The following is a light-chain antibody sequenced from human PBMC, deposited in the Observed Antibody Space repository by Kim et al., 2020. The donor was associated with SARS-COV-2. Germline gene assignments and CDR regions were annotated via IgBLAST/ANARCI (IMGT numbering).Light chain of an antibody. CDR3: QQYGSSPYT. J-gene: IGKJ2*01. Sequence: EIVLTQSPGTLSLAAGEIATLSCRASQSVSSSYLAWYQQRPGQAPRLLIYGASSRATGIPDRFSGSGSGTGFTLTISRLEPEDFAVYYCQQYGSSPYTLGQGTMLEI. CDR1: QSVSSSY. CDR2: GAS. V-gene: IGKV3-20*01.